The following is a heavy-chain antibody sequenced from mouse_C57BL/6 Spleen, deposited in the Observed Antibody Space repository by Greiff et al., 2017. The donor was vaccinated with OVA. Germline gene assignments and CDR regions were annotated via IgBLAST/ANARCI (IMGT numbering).Heavy chain of an antibody. D-gene: IGHD1-1*02. J-gene: IGHJ3*01. CDR2: IYPGDGDT. Sequence: QVQLQQPGPELVKPGASVKISCKASGYAFSSSWMNWVKQRPGQGLEWIGRIYPGDGDTNYNGKFKGKATLTADKSSSTAYMQLSSLTSEDSAVCSSASGGVSRFADWGKGTLVTVSA. V-gene: IGHV1-82*01. CDR3: ASGGVSRFAD. CDR1: GYAFSSSW.